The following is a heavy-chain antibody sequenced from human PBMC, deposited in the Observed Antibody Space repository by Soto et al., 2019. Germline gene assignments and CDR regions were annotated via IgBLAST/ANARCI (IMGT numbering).Heavy chain of an antibody. CDR3: AKADSNYAGRFSYYYMDV. J-gene: IGHJ6*03. Sequence: QVQLVQSGTEVKKPGASVKVSCKASGYTFTSYGISWVRQARGQGPGWMGWISGYNGHTHYPQKFQGKVTMTTDTSTSTAYMELRSLRSDDTAVYYCAKADSNYAGRFSYYYMDVWGNGTLVTVSS. CDR1: GYTFTSYG. D-gene: IGHD4-4*01. V-gene: IGHV1-18*01. CDR2: ISGYNGHT.